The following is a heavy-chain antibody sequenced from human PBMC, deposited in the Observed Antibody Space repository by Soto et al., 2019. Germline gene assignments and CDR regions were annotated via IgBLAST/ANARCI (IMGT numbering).Heavy chain of an antibody. D-gene: IGHD3-10*01. V-gene: IGHV1-2*02. J-gene: IGHJ5*02. Sequence: QIQLVQSGAEVKKPGASVKVSCRASGYTFTGYYLHWVRQAPGQGLEWMGWVNPISGDTNYAQKFQDRVIMTRDRSITTVRMELSRLRSDDTAVYYCAREEGFRITMDRGRWFDPWGQGTLVTVSS. CDR1: GYTFTGYY. CDR3: AREEGFRITMDRGRWFDP. CDR2: VNPISGDT.